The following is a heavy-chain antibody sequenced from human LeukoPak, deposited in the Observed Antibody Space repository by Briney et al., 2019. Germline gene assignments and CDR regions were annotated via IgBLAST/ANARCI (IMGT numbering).Heavy chain of an antibody. Sequence: PGGSLRLSCAASGFTFDDYTMHWVRQAPGKGLEWVSLISWDGGSTYYADSVKGRFTISRDNSKNSLYLQMNSLRTEDTALYYCAKDPEIVGATGGFDYWGQGTLVTVSS. CDR2: ISWDGGST. D-gene: IGHD1-26*01. V-gene: IGHV3-43*01. CDR1: GFTFDDYT. CDR3: AKDPEIVGATGGFDY. J-gene: IGHJ4*02.